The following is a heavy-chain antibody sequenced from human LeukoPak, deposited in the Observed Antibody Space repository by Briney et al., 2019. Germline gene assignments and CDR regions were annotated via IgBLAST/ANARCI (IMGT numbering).Heavy chain of an antibody. CDR2: ISGSGGST. Sequence: GGTLRLSCAASGFTFSRYGMSWVRKAPGKGLEWVSAISGSGGSTYYADSVKGRFTSSRDNSKNTLYLQINSLRAEDTAVYYCAKDHLPGIVVADRDYWVQGTLVTVSS. D-gene: IGHD6-19*01. J-gene: IGHJ4*02. V-gene: IGHV3-23*01. CDR3: AKDHLPGIVVADRDY. CDR1: GFTFSRYG.